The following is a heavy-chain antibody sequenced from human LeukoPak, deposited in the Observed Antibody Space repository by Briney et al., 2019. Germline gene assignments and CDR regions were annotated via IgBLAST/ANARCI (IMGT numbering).Heavy chain of an antibody. CDR2: IYSGDSDI. CDR3: ARRYCSGGSCPDDY. V-gene: IGHV5-51*01. J-gene: IGHJ4*02. D-gene: IGHD2-15*01. CDR1: GYSFNTYW. Sequence: GESLKISCKGSGYSFNTYWIGWVRQMPGKGLEWMGIIYSGDSDIRYSPSFQGQVTISADKSISTAYLQWSSLKASDTAMYYCARRYCSGGSCPDDYWGQGTLVTVSS.